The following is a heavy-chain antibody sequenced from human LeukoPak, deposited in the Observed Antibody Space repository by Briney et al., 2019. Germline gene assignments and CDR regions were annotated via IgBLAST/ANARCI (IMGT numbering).Heavy chain of an antibody. CDR1: GFTFSSYS. J-gene: IGHJ4*02. Sequence: GGSLRLSCAASGFTFSSYSMNWVRQAPGKGLEWVSYISSSSDTIYYADSVKGRFTISRDNAKKLLYLLMSSLRAQDTAVYYCARARDYGDYPPDYWGQGTLVTVSS. D-gene: IGHD4-17*01. CDR3: ARARDYGDYPPDY. V-gene: IGHV3-48*01. CDR2: ISSSSDTI.